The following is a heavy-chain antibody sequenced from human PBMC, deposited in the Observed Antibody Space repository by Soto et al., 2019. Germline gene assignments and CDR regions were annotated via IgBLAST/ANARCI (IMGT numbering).Heavy chain of an antibody. V-gene: IGHV2-5*02. J-gene: IGHJ4*02. CDR1: GFSLSTSGVG. D-gene: IGHD7-27*01. CDR2: LYWDDDK. CDR3: ARTSVNWGSRGLVDY. Sequence: QITLKESGPTLVKPTQTLTLTCTFSGFSLSTSGVGVGWIRQPPGKALEWLAFLYWDDDKRYSPSLKSRLTITKDTTTNQVLLTTTNMDPVDTATYYCARTSVNWGSRGLVDYWGQGTLVTVAS.